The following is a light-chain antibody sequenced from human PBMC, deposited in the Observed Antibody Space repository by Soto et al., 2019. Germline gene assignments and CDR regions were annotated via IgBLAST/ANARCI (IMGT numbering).Light chain of an antibody. CDR3: HHYRYSPRT. V-gene: IGKV3-20*01. CDR1: QSVTSRY. Sequence: EVVLTQSPGTLSLSPGERATLSCRASQSVTSRYLAWYEQRPGQAPRLLIYDASSRATGIPDRFSGSGSGTAFTPTIPCLEPDDFAAYFCHHYRYSPRTLGQGTKV. J-gene: IGKJ1*01. CDR2: DAS.